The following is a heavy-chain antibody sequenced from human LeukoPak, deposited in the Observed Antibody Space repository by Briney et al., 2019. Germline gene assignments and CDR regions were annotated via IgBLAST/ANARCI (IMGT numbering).Heavy chain of an antibody. CDR3: ARGVVGATIDFDY. Sequence: SETLSLTCTVSGGSISSYYWSWIRQPPGKGLEWIGYIYYSGGTNYNPSLKSRVTISVDTSKNQFSLKLSSVTAADTAVYYCARGVVGATIDFDYWGQGTLVTVSS. CDR1: GGSISSYY. D-gene: IGHD1-26*01. V-gene: IGHV4-59*01. CDR2: IYYSGGT. J-gene: IGHJ4*02.